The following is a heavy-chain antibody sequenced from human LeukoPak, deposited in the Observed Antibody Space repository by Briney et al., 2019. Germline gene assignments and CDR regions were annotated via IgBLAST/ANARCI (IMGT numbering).Heavy chain of an antibody. D-gene: IGHD3-3*01. CDR2: INPSGGST. CDR1: GDTFSSYY. CDR3: ARGGVLRFLEHLDY. J-gene: IGHJ4*02. V-gene: IGHV1-46*01. Sequence: ASVKVSFKASGDTFSSYYMHWVRQAPGQGLEWMGIINPSGGSTTYAQMFQGRVTMTRDTSTSTVYMELSSLRSEDTAVYYCARGGVLRFLEHLDYWGQGTLVTVSS.